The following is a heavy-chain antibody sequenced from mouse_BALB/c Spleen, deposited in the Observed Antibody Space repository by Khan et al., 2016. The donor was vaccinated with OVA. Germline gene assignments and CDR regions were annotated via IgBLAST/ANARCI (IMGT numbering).Heavy chain of an antibody. D-gene: IGHD1-1*01. CDR2: IWSAGST. V-gene: IGHV2-2*02. J-gene: IGHJ3*01. CDR1: GFSLDNYS. Sequence: QVQLKEAGPGLVQPSQSLSITCTVSGFSLDNYSVHWIRQSPGKGLEWLGVIWSAGSTDYNAAVRSRLTITKANSRSQVFFKVIKRQPIDTAVYYCARRGYYYGRGALFAYWGQGTLVTVSA. CDR3: ARRGYYYGRGALFAY.